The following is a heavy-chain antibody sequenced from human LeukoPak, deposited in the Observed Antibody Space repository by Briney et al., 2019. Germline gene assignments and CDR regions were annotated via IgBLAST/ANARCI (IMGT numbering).Heavy chain of an antibody. J-gene: IGHJ2*01. Sequence: PSETLSLTCAVYGGSFSGYYWSCIRQPPRKGLEWIGEINPSGSTNYNPSLKSRVTISVDTSKNQFSLKLSSVTAADTAVYYCARKGYYDILTGYYLRYFDLWGRGTLVTVSS. CDR3: ARKGYYDILTGYYLRYFDL. D-gene: IGHD3-9*01. V-gene: IGHV4-34*01. CDR1: GGSFSGYY. CDR2: INPSGST.